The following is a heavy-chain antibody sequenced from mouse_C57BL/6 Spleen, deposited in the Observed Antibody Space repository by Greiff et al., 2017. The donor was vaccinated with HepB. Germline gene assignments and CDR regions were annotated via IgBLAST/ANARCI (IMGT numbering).Heavy chain of an antibody. Sequence: EVQLKESVAELVRPGASVKLSCTASGFNIKNTYMHWVKQRPEQGLEWIGRIDPANGNTKYAPKFQGKATITADTSSNTAYLQLSSLTSEDTAIYYCARGDYDRGAWFAYWGQGTLVTVSA. CDR2: IDPANGNT. CDR1: GFNIKNTY. D-gene: IGHD2-4*01. V-gene: IGHV14-3*01. J-gene: IGHJ3*01. CDR3: ARGDYDRGAWFAY.